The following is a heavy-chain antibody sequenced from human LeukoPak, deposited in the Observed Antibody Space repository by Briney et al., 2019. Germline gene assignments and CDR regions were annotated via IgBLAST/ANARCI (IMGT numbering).Heavy chain of an antibody. CDR3: AKGSAAGGNYYYDY. CDR2: IYSGGST. CDR1: GFIVSNNH. V-gene: IGHV3-66*01. Sequence: PGGSLRLSCAASGFIVSNNHMSWVRQTPGKGLEWVSLIYSGGSTFYADSVKGRFTISRDNSMNTLYLQMNSLRVEDTAVYYCAKGSAAGGNYYYDYWGQGTLVTVSS. D-gene: IGHD6-13*01. J-gene: IGHJ4*02.